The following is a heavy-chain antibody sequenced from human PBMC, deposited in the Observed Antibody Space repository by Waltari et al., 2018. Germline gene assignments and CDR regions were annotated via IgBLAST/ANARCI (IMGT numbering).Heavy chain of an antibody. CDR2: IYSGGST. D-gene: IGHD3-9*01. CDR1: GFPVSSNY. J-gene: IGHJ4*02. CDR3: ARVPYFDWLFLDY. Sequence: EVQLVESGGGLVQPGVSLSLSCAAAGFPVSSNYMSWVRQAPGKGLEWVSVIYSGGSTYYADSVKGRFTISRDNSKNTLYLQMNSLRAEDTAVYYCARVPYFDWLFLDYWGQGTLVTVSS. V-gene: IGHV3-66*01.